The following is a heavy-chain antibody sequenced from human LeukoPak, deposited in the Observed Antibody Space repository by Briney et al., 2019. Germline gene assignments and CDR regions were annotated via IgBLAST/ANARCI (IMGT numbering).Heavy chain of an antibody. Sequence: GESLRLSCAASGFTFTTYWMSWIRQLPGKGLEWVSAISGSGGSAYYADSVKGRFTISRDNAKNSLYLQMNSLRAEDTAVYYCAELGITMIGGVWGKGTTVTISS. J-gene: IGHJ6*04. V-gene: IGHV3-23*01. CDR3: AELGITMIGGV. CDR2: ISGSGGSA. D-gene: IGHD3-10*02. CDR1: GFTFTTYW.